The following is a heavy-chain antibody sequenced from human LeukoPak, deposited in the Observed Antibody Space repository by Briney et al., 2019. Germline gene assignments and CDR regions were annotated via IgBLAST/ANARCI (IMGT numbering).Heavy chain of an antibody. CDR1: GGSFSGYY. CDR2: INHSGST. J-gene: IGHJ4*02. V-gene: IGHV4-34*01. D-gene: IGHD2/OR15-2a*01. CDR3: ARGRGKYPIDY. Sequence: SETLSLTCAVYGGSFSGYYWSWIRQPPGKGLEWIGEINHSGSTNYNPSLKSRVTISVGTSKNQFSLKLSSVTAADTAVYYCARGRGKYPIDYWGQGTLVTVSS.